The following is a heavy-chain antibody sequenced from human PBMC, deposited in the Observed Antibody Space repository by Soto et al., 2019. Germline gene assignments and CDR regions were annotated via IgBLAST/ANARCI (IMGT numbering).Heavy chain of an antibody. D-gene: IGHD3-10*01. CDR2: IYWDDDK. V-gene: IGHV2-5*02. Sequence: QITLKESGPTLVKPTQTLTLTCTFSGFSFSTSGVGVGWIRQSPGKALEWLALIYWDDDKRYSPSLKSRITITKDTSKNQVVLTMTTMDPVDTATYYCAQTVWFGEPHDAFDIWGQGTMVTVSS. CDR3: AQTVWFGEPHDAFDI. CDR1: GFSFSTSGVG. J-gene: IGHJ3*02.